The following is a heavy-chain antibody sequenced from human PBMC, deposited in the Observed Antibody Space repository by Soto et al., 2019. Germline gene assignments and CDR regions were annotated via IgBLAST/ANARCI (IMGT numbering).Heavy chain of an antibody. Sequence: GGSLRLSCAASGFTFKNYAFHWVRQAPGKGLEWVAVISFDGDKTYYTESVKGRFTISRDSFKNTLSLQMNNLRIEDAGVYFCAREDDYNYRYLTYGLDVWGQGLTVTVSS. CDR3: AREDDYNYRYLTYGLDV. D-gene: IGHD5-12*01. CDR2: ISFDGDKT. CDR1: GFTFKNYA. V-gene: IGHV3-30*03. J-gene: IGHJ6*02.